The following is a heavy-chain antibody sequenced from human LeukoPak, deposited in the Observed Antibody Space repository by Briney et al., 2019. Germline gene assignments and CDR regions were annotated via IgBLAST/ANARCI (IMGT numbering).Heavy chain of an antibody. D-gene: IGHD2-2*02. CDR1: GFTFSSYE. CDR3: ARGRGLGYCSSTSCYSLDY. CDR2: ISGSGSTI. V-gene: IGHV3-48*03. Sequence: GGSLRLSCAASGFTFSSYEMNWVRQAPGKGLEWVSYISGSGSTIYYADSVKGRFIISRDNAKNSLYLQMNSLRAEDTAVYYCARGRGLGYCSSTSCYSLDYWGQGTLVTVSS. J-gene: IGHJ4*02.